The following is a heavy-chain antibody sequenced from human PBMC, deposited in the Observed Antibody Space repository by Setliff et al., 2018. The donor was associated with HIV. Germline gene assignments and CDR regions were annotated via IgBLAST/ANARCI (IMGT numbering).Heavy chain of an antibody. CDR1: GGSIGISSYY. J-gene: IGHJ3*02. Sequence: SETLSLTCTVSGGSIGISSYYWGWIRQPPGKGLEWIGSINHSGNTYHSPSLKTRVTMSVDTSKKQFSLNLASVTAADTAVYYCARESLNLGELSSNPDASDIWGQGTMVTVSS. D-gene: IGHD3-16*02. V-gene: IGHV4-39*02. CDR2: INHSGNT. CDR3: ARESLNLGELSSNPDASDI.